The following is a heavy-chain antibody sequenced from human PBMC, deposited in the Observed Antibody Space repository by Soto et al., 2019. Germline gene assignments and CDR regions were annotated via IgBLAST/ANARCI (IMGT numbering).Heavy chain of an antibody. CDR1: GFTFRTYA. D-gene: IGHD2-21*01. V-gene: IGHV3-64D*08. Sequence: GGSLRLSCSAFGFTFRTYAVHWVRQAPGKRLEYVSAMTNDGSATFYADSVKGRVTISRDNSRNTLYLQMSSLRVEDSAVYYCVKDCGAWPRDLDYWGQGTLVTVSS. CDR3: VKDCGAWPRDLDY. CDR2: MTNDGSAT. J-gene: IGHJ4*02.